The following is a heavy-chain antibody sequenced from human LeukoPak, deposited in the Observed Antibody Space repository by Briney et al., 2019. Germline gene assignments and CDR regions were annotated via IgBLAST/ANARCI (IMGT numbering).Heavy chain of an antibody. CDR2: IYDSGT. D-gene: IGHD3-10*01. CDR1: GGSISTYF. J-gene: IGHJ4*02. Sequence: SETLSLTCTVSGGSISTYFWSWIRQPAGKGLEWIGRIYDSGTNYNPSLKSRVTMSADTSKNQFSLKLSSVTAADTVVYFCAREVIMRVVTHFDYWGQGALVSVSS. CDR3: AREVIMRVVTHFDY. V-gene: IGHV4-4*07.